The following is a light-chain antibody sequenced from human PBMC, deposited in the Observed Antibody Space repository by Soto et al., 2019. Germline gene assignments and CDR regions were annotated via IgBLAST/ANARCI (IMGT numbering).Light chain of an antibody. J-gene: IGLJ2*01. CDR3: SARDDSLSGVV. CDR2: RSD. V-gene: IGLV1-47*01. CDR1: SSNIGSNH. Sequence: QSVLTQPPSTSGTPGQRVTISCSGSSSNIGSNHVYWYQQFPGMAPKLLMYRSDQRPTGVPDRFSGSKSGTSASLAISGLRSDDEADYYCSARDDSLSGVVFGDGTKLTVL.